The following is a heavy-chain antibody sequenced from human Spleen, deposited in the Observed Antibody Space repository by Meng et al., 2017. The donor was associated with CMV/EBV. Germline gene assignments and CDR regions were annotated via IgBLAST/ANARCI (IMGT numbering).Heavy chain of an antibody. D-gene: IGHD4-11*01. CDR3: ARDHRSNYPYYYYGMDV. V-gene: IGHV1-18*01. J-gene: IGHJ6*02. Sequence: ASVKVSCKPSGYTFTSFGISWVRQAPGQGLEWMGWISAYNGNTNYAQKLQGRVTMTTDTSTSTAYMELRSLRSDDTAVYYCARDHRSNYPYYYYGMDVWGQGTTVTVSS. CDR2: ISAYNGNT. CDR1: GYTFTSFG.